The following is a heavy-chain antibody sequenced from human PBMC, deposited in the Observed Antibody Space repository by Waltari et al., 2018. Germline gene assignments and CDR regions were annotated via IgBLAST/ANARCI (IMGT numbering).Heavy chain of an antibody. Sequence: QVQLQQWGAGLLKPSETLSLTCAVYGGSFSGYYWRWIRQPPGKGLEWIGESKHSGSTNYNPSLKIRVTISVDTSKNQFSLKLSSVTAAYTAVYYCARALRFLESDYFDYWGQGTLVTVSS. D-gene: IGHD3-3*01. V-gene: IGHV4-34*01. CDR1: GGSFSGYY. CDR2: SKHSGST. CDR3: ARALRFLESDYFDY. J-gene: IGHJ4*02.